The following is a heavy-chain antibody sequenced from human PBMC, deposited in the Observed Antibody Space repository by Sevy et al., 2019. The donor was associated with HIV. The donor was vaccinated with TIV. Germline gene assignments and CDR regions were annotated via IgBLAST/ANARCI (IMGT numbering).Heavy chain of an antibody. D-gene: IGHD6-6*01. Sequence: ASVKVSCKASGGTFSSYAISWVRQAPGQGLEWIGGIIPIFGTANYAQKFQGRVTITADESTSTAYMELSSLRSEDTAVYYCASEYSSSSPTYYYGMDVWCQGTTVTVSS. CDR1: GGTFSSYA. CDR3: ASEYSSSSPTYYYGMDV. CDR2: IIPIFGTA. J-gene: IGHJ6*02. V-gene: IGHV1-69*13.